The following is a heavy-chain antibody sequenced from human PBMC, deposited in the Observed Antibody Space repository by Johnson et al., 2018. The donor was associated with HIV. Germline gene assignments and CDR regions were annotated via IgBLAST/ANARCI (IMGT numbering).Heavy chain of an antibody. CDR2: ISWDGGST. V-gene: IGHV3-43D*03. D-gene: IGHD6-6*01. CDR3: ASEVEYSILGGV. Sequence: LVESGGVVVQPGGSLRLSCAASGFTFDDYAMHWVRQAPGKGLEWVSLISWDGGSTYYADSVKGRFTISRDNSKNSLYLLMNSLRAEDTAVYFCASEVEYSILGGVWGQGTVVTVSS. J-gene: IGHJ3*01. CDR1: GFTFDDYA.